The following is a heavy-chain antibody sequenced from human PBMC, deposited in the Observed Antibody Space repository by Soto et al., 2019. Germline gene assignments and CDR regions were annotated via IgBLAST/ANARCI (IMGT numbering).Heavy chain of an antibody. CDR1: GYTLTELS. CDR2: FDPEDGET. Sequence: GASVKVSCKVSGYTLTELSMHWVRQAPGKGLEWMGGFDPEDGETIYAQKFKGRVTMTEDTSTDTAYMELSRLRSEDTAVYYCATGRTPTVTTSYYYYMDVWGKGTTVTVSS. D-gene: IGHD4-17*01. CDR3: ATGRTPTVTTSYYYYMDV. V-gene: IGHV1-24*01. J-gene: IGHJ6*03.